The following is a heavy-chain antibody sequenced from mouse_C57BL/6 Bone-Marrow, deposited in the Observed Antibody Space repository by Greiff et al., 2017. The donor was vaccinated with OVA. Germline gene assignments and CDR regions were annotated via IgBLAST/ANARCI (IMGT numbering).Heavy chain of an antibody. CDR2: ILPGSGST. V-gene: IGHV1-9*01. D-gene: IGHD2-4*01. J-gene: IGHJ3*01. CDR1: GYTFTGYW. CDR3: EREGLRHWFAY. Sequence: VQLQQSGAELMKPGASVKLSCKATGYTFTGYWIDWVKQRPGHGLEWIGEILPGSGSTNYNEKFKGKATFTADTSSNTAYMQHSSLTTEKSAIYDCEREGLRHWFAYWGQGTLVTVSA.